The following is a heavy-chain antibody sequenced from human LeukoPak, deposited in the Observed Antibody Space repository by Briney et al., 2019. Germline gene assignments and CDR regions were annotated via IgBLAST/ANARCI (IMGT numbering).Heavy chain of an antibody. D-gene: IGHD1/OR15-1a*01. Sequence: SQTLSLTCTISGDSIISDGYYWNWIRQPAGKGLEWIGRIVTSGGTNYDPSLKSPLTISLDTSKNEFSLTVSSVTAAATAVYYCARWNSEIRWYDPWGQGTLVTVSS. J-gene: IGHJ5*02. CDR2: IVTSGGT. V-gene: IGHV4-61*02. CDR3: ARWNSEIRWYDP. CDR1: GDSIISDGYY.